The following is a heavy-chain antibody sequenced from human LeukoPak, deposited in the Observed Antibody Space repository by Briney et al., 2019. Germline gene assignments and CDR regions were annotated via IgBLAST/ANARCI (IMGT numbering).Heavy chain of an antibody. D-gene: IGHD6-19*01. CDR3: AKDQESIAVAGTALSDY. Sequence: GGSLRLSCAASGFTFSSYGMHGVRQAPGKGLEWVAFIRYDGSNKYYADSVKGRFTISRDNSKNTLYLQMNSLRAEDTAVYYCAKDQESIAVAGTALSDYWGQGTLVTVSS. J-gene: IGHJ4*02. V-gene: IGHV3-30*02. CDR1: GFTFSSYG. CDR2: IRYDGSNK.